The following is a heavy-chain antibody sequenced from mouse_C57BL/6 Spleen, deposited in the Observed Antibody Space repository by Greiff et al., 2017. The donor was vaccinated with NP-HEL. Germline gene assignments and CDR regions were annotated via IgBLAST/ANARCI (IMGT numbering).Heavy chain of an antibody. J-gene: IGHJ1*03. D-gene: IGHD2-4*01. CDR2: IHPNSGST. CDR1: GYTFTSYW. Sequence: QVQLQQPGAELVKPGASVKLSCKASGYTFTSYWMHWVKQRPGQGLEWIGMIHPNSGSTNYNEKFKSKATLTVDKSSSTAYMQLSSLTSEDSAFYYCARDEITTLVRYFDVWGTGTTVTVSS. CDR3: ARDEITTLVRYFDV. V-gene: IGHV1-64*01.